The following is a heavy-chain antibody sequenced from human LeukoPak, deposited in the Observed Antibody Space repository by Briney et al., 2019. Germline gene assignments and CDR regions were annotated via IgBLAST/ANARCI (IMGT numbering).Heavy chain of an antibody. J-gene: IGHJ4*02. Sequence: SETLSLTCAVYGGTFSRYYWSWVRQPPGKGLEWIGEINDSGGTYYNPSLKSRVTISVDTSNNQFSLKLSSVTAADTAVYYCASLIHDYDDTMRDYWGQGTLVTVSS. V-gene: IGHV4-34*01. CDR1: GGTFSRYY. CDR2: INDSGGT. CDR3: ASLIHDYDDTMRDY. D-gene: IGHD4-17*01.